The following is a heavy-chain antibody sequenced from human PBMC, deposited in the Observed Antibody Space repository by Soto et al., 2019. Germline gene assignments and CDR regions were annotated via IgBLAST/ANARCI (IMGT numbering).Heavy chain of an antibody. CDR1: GYIFTNHY. D-gene: IGHD3-22*01. CDR3: ARADYYDSSGFCDDY. CDR2: INPSGGSR. Sequence: QVQLVQSGAEVKKPGASVKVSCKASGYIFTNHYIHWVRQAPGQGLEWMGIINPSGGSRNYLQKFQGRVTMTRDTSTSTVYMELSSLRSEETAVYFCARADYYDSSGFCDDYWGQGTLVTVSS. V-gene: IGHV1-46*01. J-gene: IGHJ4*02.